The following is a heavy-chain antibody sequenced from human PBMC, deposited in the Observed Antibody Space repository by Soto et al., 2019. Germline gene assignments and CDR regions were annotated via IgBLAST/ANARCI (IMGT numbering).Heavy chain of an antibody. J-gene: IGHJ6*02. D-gene: IGHD2-15*01. CDR3: ARDFATYCSGGSCYSLSFPSHYYGMDV. CDR1: RFTFSSYS. Sequence: GGSLRLSCAASRFTFSSYSMNWVRQAPGKGLEWVSSISSSSSYIYYADSVKGRFTISRDNAKNSLYLQMNSLRAEDTAVYYCARDFATYCSGGSCYSLSFPSHYYGMDVWGQGTTVTVSS. V-gene: IGHV3-21*01. CDR2: ISSSSSYI.